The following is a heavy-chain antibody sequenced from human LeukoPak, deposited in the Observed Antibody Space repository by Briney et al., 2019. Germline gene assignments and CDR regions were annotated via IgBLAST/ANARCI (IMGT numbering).Heavy chain of an antibody. D-gene: IGHD3-10*01. V-gene: IGHV5-10-1*01. CDR3: ATLTYGSGSYTYFQH. Sequence: GGSLQISCKGSGSIFTSYWISWVRQLPGKGLEWMGRIDPSDSYTNYSPSFQGHVTISADKSISTAYLQWSSLKASDTAMYYCATLTYGSGSYTYFQHWGQGTLVTVSS. J-gene: IGHJ1*01. CDR2: IDPSDSYT. CDR1: GSIFTSYW.